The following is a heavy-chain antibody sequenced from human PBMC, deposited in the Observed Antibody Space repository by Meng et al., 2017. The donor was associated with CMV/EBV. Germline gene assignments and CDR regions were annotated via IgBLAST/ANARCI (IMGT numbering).Heavy chain of an antibody. J-gene: IGHJ4*02. CDR1: GGSISSGDYY. CDR3: ARTGEYPTFDY. Sequence: GPLQGSGPGLVKPSPTLSLTCTVSGGSISSGDYYWSWIRQPPGKGLEWIGYIYYSGSTYYNPSLKSRVTISVDTSKNQFSLKLSSVTAADTAVYYCARTGEYPTFDYWGQGTLVTVSS. D-gene: IGHD2/OR15-2a*01. V-gene: IGHV4-30-4*08. CDR2: IYYSGST.